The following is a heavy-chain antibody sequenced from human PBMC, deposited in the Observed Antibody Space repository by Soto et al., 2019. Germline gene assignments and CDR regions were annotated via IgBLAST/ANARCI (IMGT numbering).Heavy chain of an antibody. J-gene: IGHJ5*02. CDR2: INHSGST. D-gene: IGHD2-2*01. V-gene: IGHV4-34*01. Sequence: SETLSLTCAVYGGSFSGYYWSWIRQPPGKGLEWIGEINHSGSTNYNPSLKSRVTISVDASKNQFSLKLSSVTAADAAVYYCARRYCSSTSCYRSVGYSYGRGTNWFDPWGQGTLVTVSS. CDR1: GGSFSGYY. CDR3: ARRYCSSTSCYRSVGYSYGRGTNWFDP.